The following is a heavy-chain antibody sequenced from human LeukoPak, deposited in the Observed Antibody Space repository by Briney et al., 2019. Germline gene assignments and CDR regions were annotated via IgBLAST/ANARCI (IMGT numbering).Heavy chain of an antibody. CDR2: INPSGGST. J-gene: IGHJ3*02. Sequence: GASVKVSCKASGYTFTSYYMHWVRQAPGQGPEWMGIINPSGGSTSYAQKFQGRVTMTRDTSTSTVYMELSSLRSEDTAVYYCARTYYDILTGYSDAFDIWGQGTMVTVSS. V-gene: IGHV1-46*01. CDR3: ARTYYDILTGYSDAFDI. CDR1: GYTFTSYY. D-gene: IGHD3-9*01.